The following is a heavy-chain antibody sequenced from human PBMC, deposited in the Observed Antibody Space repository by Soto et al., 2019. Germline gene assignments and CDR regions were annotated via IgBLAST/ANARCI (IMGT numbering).Heavy chain of an antibody. J-gene: IGHJ3*02. D-gene: IGHD3-22*01. CDR1: GYTFSSYG. Sequence: ASVKVSCKASGYTFSSYGISWVRQAPGQGLEWMGWISAYNGNTKYAQKLQGRVTMTTDTFTSTAYMELRSLRSDDTAVYYCARIPYDSSGQRAFDIWGQGTMVTVSS. CDR3: ARIPYDSSGQRAFDI. V-gene: IGHV1-18*04. CDR2: ISAYNGNT.